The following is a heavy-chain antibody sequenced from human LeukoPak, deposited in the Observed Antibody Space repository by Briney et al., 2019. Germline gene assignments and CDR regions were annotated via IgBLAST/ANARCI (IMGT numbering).Heavy chain of an antibody. CDR2: ISDSGST. CDR3: AILRGGHCSGGSCF. D-gene: IGHD2-15*01. J-gene: IGHJ4*02. Sequence: PGGSLRLSCAASGFTFTSFAINWVRQAPGKGLEWVSGISDSGSTFYAVSVKGRFTISRDNSKNTLYLQMNSLRAEDTAVYYSAILRGGHCSGGSCFWGQGTLVTVSS. V-gene: IGHV3-23*01. CDR1: GFTFTSFA.